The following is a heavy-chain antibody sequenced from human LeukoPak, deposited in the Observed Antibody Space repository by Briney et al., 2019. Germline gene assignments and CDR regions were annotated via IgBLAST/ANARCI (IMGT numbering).Heavy chain of an antibody. CDR2: ISAYNGNT. CDR3: ARAGLRYFDWLSRDDAFDI. Sequence: EASVKVSCKASGYTFTNYGLIWVRQAPGQGLEWMGWISAYNGNTNYAQKLQGRVTMTTDTSTSTAYMELRSLRSDDTAVYYCARAGLRYFDWLSRDDAFDIWGQGTMVTVSS. CDR1: GYTFTNYG. D-gene: IGHD3-9*01. V-gene: IGHV1-18*01. J-gene: IGHJ3*02.